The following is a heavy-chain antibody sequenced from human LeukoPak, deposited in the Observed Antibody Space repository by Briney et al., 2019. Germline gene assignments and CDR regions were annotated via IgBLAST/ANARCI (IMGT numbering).Heavy chain of an antibody. Sequence: PSETLSLTCTVSGGSISSYYWSWIRQPPGKGLEWIGYIYYSGSTNYNPSLESRVTISVDTSKNQFSLKLSSVTAADTAVYYCARCIGSSSFARWFDPWGQGTPVAVSS. D-gene: IGHD6-6*01. V-gene: IGHV4-59*01. J-gene: IGHJ5*02. CDR1: GGSISSYY. CDR3: ARCIGSSSFARWFDP. CDR2: IYYSGST.